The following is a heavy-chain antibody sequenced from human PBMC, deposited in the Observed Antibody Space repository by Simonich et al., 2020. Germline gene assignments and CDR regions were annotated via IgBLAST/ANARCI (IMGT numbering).Heavy chain of an antibody. D-gene: IGHD1-1*01. V-gene: IGHV1-18*01. CDR3: ARSTTGTTAFDI. CDR2: NRAYNGNT. CDR1: CSTFTSYG. J-gene: IGHJ3*02. Sequence: QVQLVQSGAEVKKPGASVKVSCKASCSTFTSYGISWVRPAPGQGLEWMGWNRAYNGNTNYAQKLQGRGTMTTDTSTSTAYMELRSLRSDDTAVYYCARSTTGTTAFDIWGQGTMVTVSS.